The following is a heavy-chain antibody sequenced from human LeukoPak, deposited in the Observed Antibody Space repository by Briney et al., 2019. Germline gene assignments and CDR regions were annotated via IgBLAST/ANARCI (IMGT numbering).Heavy chain of an antibody. CDR2: IYTSGST. CDR3: ASDYGADYYYYMDV. D-gene: IGHD4-17*01. J-gene: IGHJ6*03. CDR1: GGSISSGSYY. V-gene: IGHV4-61*02. Sequence: PSETLSLTCTVSGGSISSGSYYWSWIRQPAGKGLEWIGRIYTSGSTNYNPSLKSRVTISVDTSKNQFSLKLSSVTAADTAVYYCASDYGADYYYYMDVWGKGTTVTISS.